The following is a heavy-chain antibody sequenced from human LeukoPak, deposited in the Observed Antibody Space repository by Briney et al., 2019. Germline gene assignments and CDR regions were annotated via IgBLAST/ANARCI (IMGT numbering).Heavy chain of an antibody. J-gene: IGHJ4*02. CDR1: GFTFSSYG. CDR3: AKVVDYYDSRVFDY. CDR2: ISGSGGST. Sequence: GGSLRLSCAASGFTFSSYGMSWVRQAPGKGLEWVAAISGSGGSTYYADSVKGRFTISRDNSKNTLYLQMNSLRAEDTAVYYCAKVVDYYDSRVFDYWGQGTLVTVSS. V-gene: IGHV3-23*01. D-gene: IGHD3-22*01.